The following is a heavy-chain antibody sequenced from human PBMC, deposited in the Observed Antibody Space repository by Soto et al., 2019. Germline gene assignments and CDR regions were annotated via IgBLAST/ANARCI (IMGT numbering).Heavy chain of an antibody. CDR1: GGTFSSNA. J-gene: IGHJ4*02. CDR3: AVTVTGSRSPLAH. CDR2: IIPIYASP. D-gene: IGHD3-9*01. Sequence: QVQLVQSGAEVKKPGSSVKVSCKASGGTFSSNAIRWVRQAPGHGLEWMGGIIPIYASPNYAQNFQGRVTVTADKATSTAYLELSRLKFADSAIYYCAVTVTGSRSPLAHWGRGTLVIVSS. V-gene: IGHV1-69*06.